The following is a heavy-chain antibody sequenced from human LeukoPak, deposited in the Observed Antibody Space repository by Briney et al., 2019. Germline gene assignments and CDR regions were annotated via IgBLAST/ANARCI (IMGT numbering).Heavy chain of an antibody. CDR3: VKAAGDSSSWYSIDY. Sequence: GRSLRLSCAASRFSFRDYAMHWVRQAPGKGLEWVSGISWNSGSIGYADSVKGRFTISRDNAKNSLYLQMNSLRAEDTALYYCVKAAGDSSSWYSIDYWGQGTLVTVSS. J-gene: IGHJ4*02. V-gene: IGHV3-9*01. CDR2: ISWNSGSI. CDR1: RFSFRDYA. D-gene: IGHD6-13*01.